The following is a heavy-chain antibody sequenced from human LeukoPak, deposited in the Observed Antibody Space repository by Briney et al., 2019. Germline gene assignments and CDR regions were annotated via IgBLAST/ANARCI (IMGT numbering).Heavy chain of an antibody. D-gene: IGHD2-15*01. Sequence: GGSLRLSCAASGFTFSSYWVSWVRQAPGKGLEWVANIKQDGSEKYYVDSVKGRFTISRDNAKNSLYLQMNSLRAEDTAVYYCARDWVVAASYYFDYWGQGTLVTVSS. J-gene: IGHJ4*02. CDR3: ARDWVVAASYYFDY. CDR1: GFTFSSYW. V-gene: IGHV3-7*01. CDR2: IKQDGSEK.